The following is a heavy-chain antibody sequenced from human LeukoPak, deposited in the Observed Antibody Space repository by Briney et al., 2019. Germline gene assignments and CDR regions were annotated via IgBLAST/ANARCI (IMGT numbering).Heavy chain of an antibody. Sequence: SVKVSCKASGGTFSSYGISWVRQAPGQGLEWMGGIIPMFNITTYAQNFQGRVTFTADESTTTACMELSSLRSEDTAMYYCAREMGSLEHWGQGTLVIVSS. J-gene: IGHJ1*01. CDR3: AREMGSLEH. CDR1: GGTFSSYG. D-gene: IGHD3-16*01. V-gene: IGHV1-69*13. CDR2: IIPMFNIT.